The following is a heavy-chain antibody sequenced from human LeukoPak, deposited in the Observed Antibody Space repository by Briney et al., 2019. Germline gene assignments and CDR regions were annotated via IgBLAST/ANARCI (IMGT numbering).Heavy chain of an antibody. CDR2: ISSSGST. CDR1: GDSISSGDYY. D-gene: IGHD6-13*01. CDR3: ARGGDRYSSSWYAEYFQH. Sequence: SQTLSLTCTVSGDSISSGDYYWSWIRQPAGKGLEWIGRISSSGSTNYNPSLKSRVTISVDTSKNQFSLKLSSVTAADTAVYYCARGGDRYSSSWYAEYFQHWGQGTLVTVSS. V-gene: IGHV4-61*02. J-gene: IGHJ1*01.